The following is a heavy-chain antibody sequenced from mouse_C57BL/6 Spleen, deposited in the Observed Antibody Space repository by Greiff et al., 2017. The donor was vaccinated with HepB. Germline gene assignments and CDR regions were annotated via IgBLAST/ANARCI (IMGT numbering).Heavy chain of an antibody. CDR2: IHPNSGST. CDR3: ARSPPYLHYFDY. V-gene: IGHV1-64*01. Sequence: QVQLQQPGAELVKPGASVKLSCKASGYTFTSYWMHWVKQRPGQGLEWIGMIHPNSGSTNYNEKFKSKATLTVDKSSRTAYMQLSSLTSEDSAVYYCARSPPYLHYFDYWGQGTTLTVSS. J-gene: IGHJ2*01. D-gene: IGHD5-5*01. CDR1: GYTFTSYW.